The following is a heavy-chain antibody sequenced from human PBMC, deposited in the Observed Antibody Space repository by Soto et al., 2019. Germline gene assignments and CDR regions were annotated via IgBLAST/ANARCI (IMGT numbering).Heavy chain of an antibody. CDR2: INAGNGNT. J-gene: IGHJ4*02. CDR3: ARGPGGPDGPGDY. V-gene: IGHV1-3*01. Sequence: QVQLVQSGAEVKKPGASVKVSCKASGYTFFTYAMHWVRQAHGQRLEWMGWINAGNGNTKYSQKFQGRVTITRDTSASTAYMQLSSLRSEDTAVYYCARGPGGPDGPGDYWGQGTLVTVSS. CDR1: GYTFFTYA. D-gene: IGHD2-15*01.